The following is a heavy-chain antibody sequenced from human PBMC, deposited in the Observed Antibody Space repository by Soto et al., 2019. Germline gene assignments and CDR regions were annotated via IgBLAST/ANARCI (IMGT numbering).Heavy chain of an antibody. J-gene: IGHJ4*02. CDR2: INHDGSKT. CDR3: VREPWGFSGTWYDY. D-gene: IGHD6-13*01. CDR1: QVSFSGYW. Sequence: GGFMRLWCAAAQVSFSGYWVHWVRQIPGKGPAWVSRINHDGSKTEYADSVKGRFTISRDNTNNTLYLQMNSLRVEDTAMYYCVREPWGFSGTWYDYWGQGTLVTVSS. V-gene: IGHV3-74*01.